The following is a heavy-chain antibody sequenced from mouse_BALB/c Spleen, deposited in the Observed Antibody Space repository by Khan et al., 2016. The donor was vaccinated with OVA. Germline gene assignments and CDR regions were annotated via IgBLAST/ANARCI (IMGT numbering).Heavy chain of an antibody. CDR3: ARYVCGGSYWYVDV. V-gene: IGHV2-6-4*01. Sequence: QVQLKESGPGLVAPSQSLSITCTVSGFSLSRYSVHWVRQPPGKGLEWLGIIWGGGSTDYNSALKSRLSINKDNSKSQGFLKMNSLQTDDTAMYFCARYVCGGSYWYVDVWCAGSTVTFTS. J-gene: IGHJ1*01. CDR2: IWGGGST. CDR1: GFSLSRYS.